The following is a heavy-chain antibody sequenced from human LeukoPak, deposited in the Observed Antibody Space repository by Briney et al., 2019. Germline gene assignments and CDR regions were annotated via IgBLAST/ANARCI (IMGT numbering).Heavy chain of an antibody. J-gene: IGHJ4*02. Sequence: GESLKISCKGSGYSFTSYWIGWERQMPGKGLEWRGIIYPGDSDTRDSPSFQGQVTISADKSLSTASLQWSSLKAWDTAMYYCTRQGGWPYYFDYWGQGTLVTVSS. CDR2: IYPGDSDT. CDR1: GYSFTSYW. V-gene: IGHV5-51*01. D-gene: IGHD6-19*01. CDR3: TRQGGWPYYFDY.